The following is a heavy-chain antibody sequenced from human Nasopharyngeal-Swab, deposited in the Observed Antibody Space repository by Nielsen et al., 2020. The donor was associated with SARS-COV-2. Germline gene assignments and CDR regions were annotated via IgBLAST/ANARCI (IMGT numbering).Heavy chain of an antibody. CDR1: GFTFSDYY. CDR2: ISSSSSYT. D-gene: IGHD3-10*01. CDR3: ARGSIRGIIISDFDY. V-gene: IGHV3-11*05. J-gene: IGHJ4*02. Sequence: GESLKISCAASGFTFSDYYMSWIRQAPGKVLEWVSYISSSSSYTNYADSVKGRFTISRDNAKNSLYLQMNSLRADDTAVYYCARGSIRGIIISDFDYWGQGTLVTVSS.